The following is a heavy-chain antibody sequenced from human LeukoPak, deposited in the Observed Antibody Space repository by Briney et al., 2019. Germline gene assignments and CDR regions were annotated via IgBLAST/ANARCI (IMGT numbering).Heavy chain of an antibody. V-gene: IGHV3-23*01. CDR3: AKDPLIFHMLRGVDY. CDR2: ISGSGGST. D-gene: IGHD3-10*01. Sequence: PGGSLRLSCAASGFTFSSYAMSWVRQAPGEGLEWVSGISGSGGSTYYADSVKGRFTISRDNSKNTVYLQMNSLRAEDTAVYYCAKDPLIFHMLRGVDYWGQGTLVTVSS. CDR1: GFTFSSYA. J-gene: IGHJ4*02.